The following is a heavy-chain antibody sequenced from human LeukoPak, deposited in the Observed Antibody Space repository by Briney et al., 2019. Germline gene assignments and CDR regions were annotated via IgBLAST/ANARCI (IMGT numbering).Heavy chain of an antibody. CDR3: ARSYCTGGSCYSLAH. J-gene: IGHJ4*02. Sequence: ASVKVSCKASGYTFTGYHIHWVRQAPGQGLEWLGRINPHSGDTNHAQKFQGRVTMTRDTSISTAYLELSSLRSDDTAVYYCARSYCTGGSCYSLAHWGQGILVTVSS. V-gene: IGHV1-2*06. CDR1: GYTFTGYH. CDR2: INPHSGDT. D-gene: IGHD2-15*01.